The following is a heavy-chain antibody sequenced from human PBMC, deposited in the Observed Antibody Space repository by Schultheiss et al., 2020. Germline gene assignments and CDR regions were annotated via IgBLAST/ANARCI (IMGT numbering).Heavy chain of an antibody. Sequence: SETLSLTCTVSGGSVTSGSYYWSWIRQPPGKGLEWIGYIYYSGSTNYNPSLKSRVTISVDTSKNQFSLKLSSVTAAETAVYYCARDQGLVWNEYYYYGMDVWGQGTTVTVAS. D-gene: IGHD1-1*01. CDR1: GGSVTSGSYY. CDR2: IYYSGST. CDR3: ARDQGLVWNEYYYYGMDV. V-gene: IGHV4-61*01. J-gene: IGHJ6*02.